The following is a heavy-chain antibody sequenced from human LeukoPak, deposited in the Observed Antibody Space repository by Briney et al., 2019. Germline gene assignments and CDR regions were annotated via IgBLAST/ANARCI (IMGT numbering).Heavy chain of an antibody. J-gene: IGHJ5*02. D-gene: IGHD1-26*01. CDR2: IYTSGST. V-gene: IGHV4-4*09. CDR1: GSISGYY. Sequence: SETLSLTCTVSGSISGYYWSWIRQPPGKGLEWIGYIYTSGSTNYNPSLESRVTISVDTSKNQFSLKLSSVTAADTAVYYCAREIVGAPNWFDPWGQGTLVTVSS. CDR3: AREIVGAPNWFDP.